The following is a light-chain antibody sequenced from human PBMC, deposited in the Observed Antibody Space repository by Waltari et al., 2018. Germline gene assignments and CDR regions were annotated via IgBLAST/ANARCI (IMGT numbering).Light chain of an antibody. CDR3: QQYSNWPWT. V-gene: IGKV3D-20*02. CDR1: QSVSSS. J-gene: IGKJ1*01. CDR2: DAS. Sequence: EIVLTQSPATLSLSPGERATLSCRASQSVSSSLAWYQQKPGQAPRLLIYDASSRAAGIPDTFSGSGSGTDFTLTISSLEPEDFAVYYCQQYSNWPWTFGQGTKVEIK.